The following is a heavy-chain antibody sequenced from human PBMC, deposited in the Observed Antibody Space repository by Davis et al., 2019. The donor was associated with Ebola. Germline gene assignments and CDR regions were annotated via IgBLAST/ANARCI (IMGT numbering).Heavy chain of an antibody. J-gene: IGHJ4*02. D-gene: IGHD3-22*01. V-gene: IGHV6-1*01. CDR2: TYYRSKWFV. CDR3: ARDPPYDQGYDY. Sequence: LQTLSLTCAISGDSVSSNTAAWNWIRQSPSRGLEWLGRTYYRSKWFVDYAVSVKSRMTINSDTSKNQFSLQLSSVTPEDTAVYYCARDPPYDQGYDYWGQGILVTVSS. CDR1: GDSVSSNTAA.